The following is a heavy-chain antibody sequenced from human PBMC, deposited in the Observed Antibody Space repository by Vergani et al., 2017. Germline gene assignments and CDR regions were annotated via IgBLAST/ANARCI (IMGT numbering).Heavy chain of an antibody. CDR2: ISGSTI. J-gene: IGHJ6*02. Sequence: EVQLLESGGGLVQPGGSLRLSCAASGFTFSSYAMSWVRQAPGKGLEWVSAISGSTIYYADSVKGRFTISRDNAKNSLYLQMNSLRAEDTAVYYCARDLGMATITAYYYGMDVWGQGTTVTVSS. CDR3: ARDLGMATITAYYYGMDV. D-gene: IGHD5-24*01. CDR1: GFTFSSYA. V-gene: IGHV3-23*01.